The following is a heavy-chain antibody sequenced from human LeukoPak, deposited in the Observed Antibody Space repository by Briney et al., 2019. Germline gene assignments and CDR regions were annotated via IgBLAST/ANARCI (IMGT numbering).Heavy chain of an antibody. CDR1: GFPFSTSD. D-gene: IGHD1-26*01. V-gene: IGHV3-21*04. Sequence: GGSLRLSCAASGFPFSTSDMNWVRQAPGKGLEWVSSITTDSAYIYHADSVKGRFTVSRDNAKNSLYLQMNSLRAEDTAVYYCARDGIMGTTSGDYWGQGTLVTVSS. CDR2: ITTDSAYI. J-gene: IGHJ4*02. CDR3: ARDGIMGTTSGDY.